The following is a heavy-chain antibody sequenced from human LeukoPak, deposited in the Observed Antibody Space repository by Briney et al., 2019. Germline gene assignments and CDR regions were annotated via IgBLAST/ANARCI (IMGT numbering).Heavy chain of an antibody. CDR3: ARDLPLRHMVDY. V-gene: IGHV3-21*01. CDR1: GFTFSSYS. Sequence: PGGSLRLSCAASGFTFSSYSMNWVRQAPGKGLEWVSSISSSSSYIYYADSVKGRFTISRDNAKNSLYLQMNSLRAEDTAVYYCARDLPLRHMVDYWGQGTLVTVSS. J-gene: IGHJ4*02. CDR2: ISSSSSYI.